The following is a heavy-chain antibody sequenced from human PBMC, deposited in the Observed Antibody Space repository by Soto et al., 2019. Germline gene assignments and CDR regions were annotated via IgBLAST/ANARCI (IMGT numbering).Heavy chain of an antibody. D-gene: IGHD2-2*01. Sequence: QVQLVQSGAEVKKPGSSVKVSCKASGGTFSSYTINWVRQAPGQGLEWMGRIIPIFGMANYAQKFQGRVRITADESTSTAYMQLSSLRSEDTGLYYCAREEAQYQLLHSYYYMDVWGKGTTVTVSS. CDR1: GGTFSSYT. J-gene: IGHJ6*03. V-gene: IGHV1-69*08. CDR2: IIPIFGMA. CDR3: AREEAQYQLLHSYYYMDV.